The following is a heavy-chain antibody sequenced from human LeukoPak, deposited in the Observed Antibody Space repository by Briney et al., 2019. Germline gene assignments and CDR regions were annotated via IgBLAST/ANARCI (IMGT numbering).Heavy chain of an antibody. J-gene: IGHJ4*02. V-gene: IGHV3-53*01. CDR2: IYSDNT. D-gene: IGHD4/OR15-4a*01. CDR1: GFTFSSDS. Sequence: PGGSLRLSCAASGFTFSSDSMNWVRQAPGKGLEWVSFIYSDNTHYSDSVQGRFTISRDNSKNTLYLQMNSLRAEDTAVYYCARRAGAYSHPYDYWGQGTLVTVSS. CDR3: ARRAGAYSHPYDY.